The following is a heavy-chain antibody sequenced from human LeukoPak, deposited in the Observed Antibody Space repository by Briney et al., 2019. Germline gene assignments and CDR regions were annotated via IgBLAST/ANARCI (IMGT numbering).Heavy chain of an antibody. V-gene: IGHV1-24*01. CDR2: FDPDTVET. CDR3: ATVRYYDTPGESDYFDF. D-gene: IGHD3-16*01. CDR1: GGTFSSYA. Sequence: ASVKVSCKASGGTFSSYAISWVRQAPGQGLEWLGGFDPDTVETIYAQKFQGRVTMTEDTSTDTAYMDLSSLRSDDTAVYYCATVRYYDTPGESDYFDFWGQGTLVTVSS. J-gene: IGHJ4*02.